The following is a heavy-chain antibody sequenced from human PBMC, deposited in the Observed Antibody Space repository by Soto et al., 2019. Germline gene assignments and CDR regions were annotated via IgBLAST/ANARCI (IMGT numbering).Heavy chain of an antibody. CDR3: AREGDYGDGT. V-gene: IGHV1-69*08. J-gene: IGHJ5*02. CDR1: GGTFSSYT. Sequence: QVQLVQSGAEVKKPGSSVKVSCKASGGTFSSYTISWVRQAPGQGLEWMERIIPILGIANYAQKFQGRVTITADKSTSTAYMELSSLRSEDTAVYYCAREGDYGDGTWGQGTLVTVSS. D-gene: IGHD4-17*01. CDR2: IIPILGIA.